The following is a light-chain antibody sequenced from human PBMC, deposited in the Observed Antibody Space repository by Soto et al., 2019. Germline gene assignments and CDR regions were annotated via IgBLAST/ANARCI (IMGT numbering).Light chain of an antibody. CDR3: NSYTTSNTRQIV. CDR2: DVS. CDR1: SSDVVGYNY. J-gene: IGLJ1*01. Sequence: QSVLTQPASVSGSPGQSITISCTGTSSDVVGYNYVSWYQQHPGKAPKFMIYDVSNRPSGVSTRFSGSKSSNTASLTISGLQAEDEADYYCNSYTTSNTRQIVFGTGTKVTVL. V-gene: IGLV2-14*01.